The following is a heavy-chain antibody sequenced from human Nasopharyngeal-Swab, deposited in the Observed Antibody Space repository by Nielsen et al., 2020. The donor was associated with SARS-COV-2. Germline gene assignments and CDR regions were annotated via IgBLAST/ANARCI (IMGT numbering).Heavy chain of an antibody. CDR2: ITYSGIST. D-gene: IGHD3-22*01. CDR1: GFTFSNYA. CDR3: ARRVVAAPYYFDC. V-gene: IGHV3-23*01. J-gene: IGHJ4*02. Sequence: GGSLRLSCAASGFTFSNYAMNWVRQAPGKGLEWVSVITYSGISTYYADSVKGRFTISRDNSKNTLCLQMNNLRAEDTAVYYCARRVVAAPYYFDCWGQGTLVTVSS.